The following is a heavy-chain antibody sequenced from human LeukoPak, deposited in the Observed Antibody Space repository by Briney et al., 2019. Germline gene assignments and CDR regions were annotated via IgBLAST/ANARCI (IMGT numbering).Heavy chain of an antibody. D-gene: IGHD6-13*01. V-gene: IGHV1-46*04. CDR1: GYTFTIYY. J-gene: IGHJ4*02. CDR2: INPSGGYT. CDR3: AREGGSSSWYDY. Sequence: ASVKVSCKASGYTFTIYYMHWVRQAPGQGLEWMGTINPSGGYTSYAQKLQGRVTMTRDTSTSTVYMEMSSLRSEDTALYYCAREGGSSSWYDYWGQGTLVTVSS.